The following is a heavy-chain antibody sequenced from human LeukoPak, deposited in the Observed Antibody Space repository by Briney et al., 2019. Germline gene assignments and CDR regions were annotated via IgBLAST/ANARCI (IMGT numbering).Heavy chain of an antibody. V-gene: IGHV1-2*02. CDR1: GYTFTVYY. Sequence: ASVKVSFKASGYTFTVYYMHWVRQAPGQGLEWMGWINPNSGGTNYAQKFQGRVTMTRDTAISTAYMELSRLRSDDTAVYYCVRGLYSGSYFGYWGQGTLVTVSS. CDR2: INPNSGGT. CDR3: VRGLYSGSYFGY. D-gene: IGHD1-26*01. J-gene: IGHJ4*02.